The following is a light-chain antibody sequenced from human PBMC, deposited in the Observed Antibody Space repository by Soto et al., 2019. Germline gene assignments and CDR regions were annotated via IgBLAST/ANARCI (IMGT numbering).Light chain of an antibody. CDR1: STDVGSYNY. CDR3: CSYAGSYTLV. CDR2: DVT. V-gene: IGLV2-11*01. J-gene: IGLJ2*01. Sequence: QSALTQPRSVSGSPGQSVTISCTGTSTDVGSYNYVSWYQQHPGKAPKLMIYDVTKRPSGVPDRFSGSKSGNTASLNISGLQAEDEADYYCCSYAGSYTLVFGGGTKLIVL.